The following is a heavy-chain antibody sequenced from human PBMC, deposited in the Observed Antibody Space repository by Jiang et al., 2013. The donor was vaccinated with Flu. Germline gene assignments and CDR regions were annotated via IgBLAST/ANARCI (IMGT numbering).Heavy chain of an antibody. CDR3: AREVGYYDSSGYYTLDY. D-gene: IGHD3-22*01. J-gene: IGHJ4*02. CDR1: SSYA. Sequence: SSYAMHWVRQAPGKGLEWVAVISYDGSNKYYADSVKGRFTISRDNSKNTLYLQMNSLRAEDTAVYYCAREVGYYDSSGYYTLDYWGQGTLVTVSS. CDR2: ISYDGSNK. V-gene: IGHV3-30-3*01.